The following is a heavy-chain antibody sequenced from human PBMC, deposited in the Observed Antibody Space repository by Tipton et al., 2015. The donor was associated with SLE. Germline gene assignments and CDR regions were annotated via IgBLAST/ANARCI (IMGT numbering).Heavy chain of an antibody. CDR3: ARHGGERWLPNYFYYYMDV. D-gene: IGHD5-24*01. V-gene: IGHV5-51*01. Sequence: QLVQSGAEVKKPGESLKISCKASGYSFTTYWIGWVRQMPGKGLEWMGIVYPGDSDARYSPSLQGQVTISADKSINTAYLQWSSLNASDTAIYYCARHGGERWLPNYFYYYMDVWGKGTTVTVSS. CDR1: GYSFTTYW. CDR2: VYPGDSDA. J-gene: IGHJ6*03.